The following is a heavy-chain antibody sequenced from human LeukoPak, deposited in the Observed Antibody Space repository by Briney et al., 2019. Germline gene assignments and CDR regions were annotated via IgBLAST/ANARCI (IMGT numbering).Heavy chain of an antibody. V-gene: IGHV4-34*01. CDR1: GGSFSGYY. D-gene: IGHD3-22*01. Sequence: SETLSLTCAVYGGSFSGYYWSWIRQPPGKEREWIGGINHSGSTNYNPSLKSRVTISVDTSKNQFSLKLSSVTAADTAVYYCARRRMIVAVRQIYYFDYWGQGTLVTVSS. J-gene: IGHJ4*02. CDR2: INHSGST. CDR3: ARRRMIVAVRQIYYFDY.